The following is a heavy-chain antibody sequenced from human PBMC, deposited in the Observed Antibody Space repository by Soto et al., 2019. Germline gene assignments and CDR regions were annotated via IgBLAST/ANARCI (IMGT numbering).Heavy chain of an antibody. J-gene: IGHJ6*02. CDR3: ARGRRVAITDYYYYGMDV. D-gene: IGHD3-22*01. CDR1: GYTFTSYY. CDR2: INPSGGST. V-gene: IGHV1-46*01. Sequence: GASVKVSCKASGYTFTSYYMHWVRQAPGQGLEWMGIINPSGGSTSYAQKFQGRVTMTRDTSTSTVYMELSSLRSEDTAVYYCARGRRVAITDYYYYGMDVWGQGTTVTVSS.